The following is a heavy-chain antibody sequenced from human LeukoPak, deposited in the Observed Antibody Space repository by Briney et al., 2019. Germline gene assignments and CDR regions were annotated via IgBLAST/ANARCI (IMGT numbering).Heavy chain of an antibody. CDR3: ARVVLNSSSRTTFDY. Sequence: GASVKVSCKASGYTFTGYYMHWVRQAPGQGLEWMGWINPNSGGTNYAQKFQGRVTMTRDTSISTAYMELSRLRSDDTAVYYCARVVLNSSSRTTFDYWGQGTLVTVSS. D-gene: IGHD6-6*01. CDR2: INPNSGGT. V-gene: IGHV1-2*02. J-gene: IGHJ4*02. CDR1: GYTFTGYY.